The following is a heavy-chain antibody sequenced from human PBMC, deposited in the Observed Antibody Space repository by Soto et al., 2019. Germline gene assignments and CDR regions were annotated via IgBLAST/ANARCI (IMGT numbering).Heavy chain of an antibody. CDR2: INPNSGGT. V-gene: IGHV1-2*02. CDR3: ARGRYDFWSGYDWFDP. Sequence: VSLKGYCKTSGYTITVDYMHWVLQKTVQGLEWMGWINPNSGGTNYAQKFQGRVTMTRDTSISTAYMELSRLRSDDTAVYYCARGRYDFWSGYDWFDPWGQGTLVTV. D-gene: IGHD3-3*01. CDR1: GYTITVDY. J-gene: IGHJ5*02.